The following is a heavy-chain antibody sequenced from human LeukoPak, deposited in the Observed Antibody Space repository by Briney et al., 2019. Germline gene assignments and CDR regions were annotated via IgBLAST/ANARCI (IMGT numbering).Heavy chain of an antibody. V-gene: IGHV4-34*01. CDR2: INHSGST. Sequence: SETLSLTCAVYGGSFSGYYWSWIRQPPGKGLEWIGEINHSGSTNYNPSLKSRVTISVDTSKNQFSLKLSSVTAADTAVYYCARHGNYQVYIAVAGKKGFDYWGQGTLVTVSS. D-gene: IGHD6-19*01. CDR1: GGSFSGYY. J-gene: IGHJ4*02. CDR3: ARHGNYQVYIAVAGKKGFDY.